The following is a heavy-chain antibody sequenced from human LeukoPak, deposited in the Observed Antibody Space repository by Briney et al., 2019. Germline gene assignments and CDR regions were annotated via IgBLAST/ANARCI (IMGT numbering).Heavy chain of an antibody. CDR3: ARDFRSYCSGGSCYLYYYMDV. Sequence: GASVKVSCKASGYTFTGYYMHWVRQAPGQGLEWMGWISPNSGGTNYAQKFQGRVTMTRDTSISTAYMELSRLRSDDTAVYYCARDFRSYCSGGSCYLYYYMDVWGKGTTVTVSS. V-gene: IGHV1-2*02. D-gene: IGHD2-15*01. CDR2: ISPNSGGT. CDR1: GYTFTGYY. J-gene: IGHJ6*03.